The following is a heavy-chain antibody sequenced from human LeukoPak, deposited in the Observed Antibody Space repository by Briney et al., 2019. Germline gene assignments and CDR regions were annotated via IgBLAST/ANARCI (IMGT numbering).Heavy chain of an antibody. CDR1: GFTFSSYA. Sequence: GGSLRLSCAASGFTFSSYAMHWVRQAPGKGLEWVAVISYDGSNKYYADSVKGRFTISRDNSKNTLYLQMNSLRAEDTAVYYCAKVPHYYGSGSPREYYFDYWGQGTLVTVSS. CDR2: ISYDGSNK. V-gene: IGHV3-30-3*01. D-gene: IGHD3-10*01. CDR3: AKVPHYYGSGSPREYYFDY. J-gene: IGHJ4*02.